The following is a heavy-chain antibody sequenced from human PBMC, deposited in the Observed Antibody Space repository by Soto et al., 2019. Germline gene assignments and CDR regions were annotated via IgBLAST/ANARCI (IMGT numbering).Heavy chain of an antibody. D-gene: IGHD6-19*01. CDR3: ARGGSYSSGWFRTGYYYCGMDV. J-gene: IGHJ6*02. CDR1: GYSFTSYW. CDR2: IYPGDSDT. Sequence: GESLKISCKGSGYSFTSYWIGWVRQMPGKGLECMGIIYPGDSDTRYSPSFQGQVTISADKSISTAYLQWGSLKASDTAMYYCARGGSYSSGWFRTGYYYCGMDVWGQGTTVTVSS. V-gene: IGHV5-51*01.